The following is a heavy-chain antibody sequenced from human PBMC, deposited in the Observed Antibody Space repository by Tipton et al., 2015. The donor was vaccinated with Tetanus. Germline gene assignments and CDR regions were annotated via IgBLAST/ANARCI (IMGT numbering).Heavy chain of an antibody. J-gene: IGHJ5*02. CDR1: GGSVRSGDYS. CDR3: AKDPASRGWFDP. CDR2: IFYGGTT. V-gene: IGHV4-61*08. Sequence: TLSLTCTVSGGSVRSGDYSWSWIRQPPGKGLEWIGYIFYGGTTNYNPSLKSRVTISLDTSKNQFSLQLSSVTAADTAVYYCAKDPASRGWFDPWGQGTLVSVSS.